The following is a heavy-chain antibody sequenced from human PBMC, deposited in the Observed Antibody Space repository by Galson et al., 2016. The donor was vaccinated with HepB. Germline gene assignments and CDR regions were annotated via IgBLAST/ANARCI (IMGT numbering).Heavy chain of an antibody. V-gene: IGHV3-7*01. J-gene: IGHJ6*02. CDR1: GFTFSNYW. CDR3: ERVAYEDEGMDV. Sequence: SLRLSCAASGFTFSNYWMTWVRQAPGKGLEWVANIKQDGRTNNYVGSVKGRFTITRDNPKKSLYLQLDSLRAEDTALYYCERVAYEDEGMDVGGLGTMVTVSS. CDR2: IKQDGRTN. D-gene: IGHD3-22*01.